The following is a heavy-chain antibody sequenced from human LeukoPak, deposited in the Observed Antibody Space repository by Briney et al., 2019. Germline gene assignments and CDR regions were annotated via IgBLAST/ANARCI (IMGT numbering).Heavy chain of an antibody. Sequence: GGSLRLSCAASGFTFSSYAMSWVRQAPGKGLEWVSAISGSGGSTYYADSVKGRFTISRDNSKNTLYLQMNSLRAEDTAVYYCVTSCTSTSCYLPAYWGQGTLVTVSS. CDR1: GFTFSSYA. J-gene: IGHJ4*02. V-gene: IGHV3-23*01. D-gene: IGHD2-2*01. CDR2: ISGSGGST. CDR3: VTSCTSTSCYLPAY.